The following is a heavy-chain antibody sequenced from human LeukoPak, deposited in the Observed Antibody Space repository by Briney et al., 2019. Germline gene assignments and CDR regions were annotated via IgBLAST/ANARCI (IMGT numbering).Heavy chain of an antibody. Sequence: SETLSLTCAVSGGSITMSNWWSWVRQPPGKGLQWIGEIYHSGSTNYNPSLKSRVTISLDKSKNQFSLKLSSVTAADTAVYYCASASYDILTGYYPNWYFDLWGRGTLVTVSS. CDR1: GGSITMSNW. D-gene: IGHD3-9*01. CDR3: ASASYDILTGYYPNWYFDL. J-gene: IGHJ2*01. CDR2: IYHSGST. V-gene: IGHV4-4*02.